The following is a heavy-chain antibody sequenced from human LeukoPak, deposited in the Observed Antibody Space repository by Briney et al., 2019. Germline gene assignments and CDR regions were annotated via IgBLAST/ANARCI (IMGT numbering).Heavy chain of an antibody. J-gene: IGHJ4*02. D-gene: IGHD3-10*01. CDR2: IYTSGST. V-gene: IGHV4-61*02. CDR3: ARLYGSGSSLYFDY. Sequence: PSQTLSLTCTVSGGSISSGSYYWSWIRQPAGKGLEWIGRIYTSGSTNYNPSLKSRVTISVDTSKNQFSLKLSSVTAADTAVYYCARLYGSGSSLYFDYWGQGTLVTVSS. CDR1: GGSISSGSYY.